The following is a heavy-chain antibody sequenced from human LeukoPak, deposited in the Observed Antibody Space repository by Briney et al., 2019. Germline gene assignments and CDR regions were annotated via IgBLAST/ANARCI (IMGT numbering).Heavy chain of an antibody. V-gene: IGHV4-4*07. D-gene: IGHD6-6*01. CDR3: ARGPSSSSDDY. J-gene: IGHJ4*02. CDR1: GGSISSYY. CDR2: IYTSGST. Sequence: SETLSLTCTVSGGSISSYYWSWLRQPAGKGLEWIGRIYTSGSTNYNPSLTSRVTMSVDTSKNQFSLKLSSVTAADTAVYYRARGPSSSSDDYWGQGTLVTVSS.